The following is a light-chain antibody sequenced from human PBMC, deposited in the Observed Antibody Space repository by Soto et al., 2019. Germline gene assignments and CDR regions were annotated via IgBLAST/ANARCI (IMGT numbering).Light chain of an antibody. CDR2: EGS. J-gene: IGLJ2*01. V-gene: IGLV2-23*01. Sequence: QSALTQPASVSGSPGQSITISCTGTSSDVGSYNLVSWYQQHPGKAPKLMIYEGSKRPSGVSNRFSGSKSGNTASLTISGLQAEDEADYYCCSYADSSTWVVFGGGTQLTVL. CDR1: SSDVGSYNL. CDR3: CSYADSSTWVV.